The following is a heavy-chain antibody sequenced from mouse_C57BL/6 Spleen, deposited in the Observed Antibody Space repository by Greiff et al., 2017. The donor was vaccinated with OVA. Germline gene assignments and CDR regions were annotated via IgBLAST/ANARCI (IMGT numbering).Heavy chain of an antibody. CDR3: ARGGYDGAMDY. D-gene: IGHD2-2*01. J-gene: IGHJ4*01. CDR2: ISYDGSN. V-gene: IGHV3-6*01. Sequence: VQLKESGPGLVKPSQSLSLTCSVTGYSITSGYYWNWLRQFPGNKLEWMGYISYDGSNNYNPSLKNRISITRDTSKNQFFLKLNSVTTEDTATYYCARGGYDGAMDYWGQGTSVTVSS. CDR1: GYSITSGYY.